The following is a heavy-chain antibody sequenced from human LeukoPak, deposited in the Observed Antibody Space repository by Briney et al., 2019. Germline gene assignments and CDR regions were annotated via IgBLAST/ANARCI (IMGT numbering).Heavy chain of an antibody. J-gene: IGHJ6*03. D-gene: IGHD6-13*01. CDR3: AAAGYYYYYYMDV. V-gene: IGHV1-2*02. Sequence: GGSLRLSCAASGFTFSSYGMHWVRQAPGQGLEWMGWINPNSGGTNYAQKFQGRVTMTRDTSISTAYMELSRLRSDDTAVYYCAAAGYYYYYYMDVWGKGTTVTVSS. CDR2: INPNSGGT. CDR1: GFTFSSYG.